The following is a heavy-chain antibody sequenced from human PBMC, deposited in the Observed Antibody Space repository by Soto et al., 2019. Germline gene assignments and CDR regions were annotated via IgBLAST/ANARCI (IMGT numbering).Heavy chain of an antibody. CDR3: ARCSGGNSVPWFDP. CDR2: INHSGST. CDR1: GGSFSGYY. V-gene: IGHV4-34*01. D-gene: IGHD2-15*01. Sequence: PSETLSLTCAVYGGSFSGYYWSWIRQPPGKGLEWIGEINHSGSTNYNPSLKSRVTISVDTSKNQFSLKLSSVTAADTAVYCCARCSGGNSVPWFDPWGQGTLVTVSS. J-gene: IGHJ5*02.